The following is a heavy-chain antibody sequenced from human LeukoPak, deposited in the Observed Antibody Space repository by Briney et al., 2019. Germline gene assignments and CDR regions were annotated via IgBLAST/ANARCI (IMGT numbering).Heavy chain of an antibody. CDR1: GFTFDDYA. CDR2: ISWNSGSI. D-gene: IGHD6-13*01. Sequence: PGRSLRLSCAASGFTFDDYAMHWVRQAPGKGLEWVSGISWNSGSIGYADSVKGRFTISRDNAKNSLYLQMNSLRAEDTALYYCAKDRAAAGQYYFDYWGQGTLVTVSS. CDR3: AKDRAAAGQYYFDY. J-gene: IGHJ4*02. V-gene: IGHV3-9*01.